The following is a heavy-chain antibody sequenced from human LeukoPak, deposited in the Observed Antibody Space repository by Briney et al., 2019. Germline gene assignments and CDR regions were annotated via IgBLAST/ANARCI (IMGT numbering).Heavy chain of an antibody. V-gene: IGHV1-69*04. Sequence: VSCKAXXGTFSXYAISWVRQAPGQGVEWMGRIIAILGIANYAQKFQGRVTLTADNSTSTAYMELSSLSSEDTAVYYCAREVEEMATIMGPYYFDYWGQGTLVTVSS. CDR1: XGTFSXYA. D-gene: IGHD5-24*01. CDR2: IIAILGIA. J-gene: IGHJ4*02. CDR3: AREVEEMATIMGPYYFDY.